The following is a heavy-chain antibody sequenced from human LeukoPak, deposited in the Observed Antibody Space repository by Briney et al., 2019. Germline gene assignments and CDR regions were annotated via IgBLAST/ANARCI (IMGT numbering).Heavy chain of an antibody. D-gene: IGHD1-26*01. J-gene: IGHJ4*02. CDR2: INPNSGGT. Sequence: RASVKVSCKASGYTFTGYYMHWVRQAPGQGLEWMGWINPNSGGTNYAQKFQGWVTMTRDTSTSTVYMELSSLRSDDTAVYYCAKDGGRYSADFWGQGTVLTVSS. V-gene: IGHV1-2*04. CDR3: AKDGGRYSADF. CDR1: GYTFTGYY.